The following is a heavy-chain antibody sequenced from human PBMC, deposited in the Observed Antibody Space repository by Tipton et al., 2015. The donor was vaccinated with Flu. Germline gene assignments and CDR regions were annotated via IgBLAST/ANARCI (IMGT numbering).Heavy chain of an antibody. CDR1: AYSTTSGYY. J-gene: IGHJ4*02. CDR2: LYFGGTT. Sequence: TLSLTCAVSAYSTTSGYYWGWIRQPPAKGLEWIGFLYFGGTTNYNPSLQSRVTLSVDTSKNHFSLNLRSVTAADTAVYYCARVGDYGGNSVAFWGQGTLVTVSS. CDR3: ARVGDYGGNSVAF. D-gene: IGHD4-23*01. V-gene: IGHV4-38-2*01.